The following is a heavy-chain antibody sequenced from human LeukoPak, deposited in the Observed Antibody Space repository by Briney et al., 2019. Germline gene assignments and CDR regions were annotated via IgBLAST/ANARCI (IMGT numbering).Heavy chain of an antibody. V-gene: IGHV5-51*01. J-gene: IGHJ4*02. Sequence: GESLKISCKGSGYSFTSYWIGWVRPMPGKGLEWMGIIYPGDSDTRYSPSFQGQVTISADKSISTAYLQWSSLKTSDTAMYYCARIGIHGGPKNSAAAFDYWGQGTLVTVSS. D-gene: IGHD6-13*01. CDR3: ARIGIHGGPKNSAAAFDY. CDR2: IYPGDSDT. CDR1: GYSFTSYW.